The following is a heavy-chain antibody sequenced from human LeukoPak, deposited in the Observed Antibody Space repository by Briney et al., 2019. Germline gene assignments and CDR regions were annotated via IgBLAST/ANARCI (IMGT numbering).Heavy chain of an antibody. J-gene: IGHJ4*02. V-gene: IGHV3-21*01. CDR2: ISSSSSYI. CDR1: GFTFSSYS. CDR3: ARGDYYDSSGYGY. Sequence: GGSLRLSCAASGFTFSSYSLNWVRQAPGKGLEWVSSISSSSSYIYYADSVKGRFTISRDNAKNSLYLQMNSLRAEDTAVYYCARGDYYDSSGYGYWGQGTLVTLSS. D-gene: IGHD3-22*01.